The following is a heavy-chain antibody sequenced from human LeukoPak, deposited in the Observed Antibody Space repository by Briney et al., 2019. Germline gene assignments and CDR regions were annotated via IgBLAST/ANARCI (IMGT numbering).Heavy chain of an antibody. CDR2: ISYSGTT. CDR3: ARDRAYCSGGSCYPKRGNHFDC. Sequence: PSETLSLTCTVSAGSITTHYWSWIRQSPGKGLEWIGYISYSGTTNYNPSLKSRVTISVDTSKNQFSLNLSSVTAADTAVYYCARDRAYCSGGSCYPKRGNHFDCWGQGTLVTVSS. V-gene: IGHV4-59*11. CDR1: AGSITTHY. D-gene: IGHD2-15*01. J-gene: IGHJ4*02.